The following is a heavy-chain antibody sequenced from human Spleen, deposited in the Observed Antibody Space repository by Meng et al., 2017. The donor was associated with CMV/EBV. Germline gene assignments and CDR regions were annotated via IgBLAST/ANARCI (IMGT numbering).Heavy chain of an antibody. J-gene: IGHJ4*02. Sequence: FGVSWVRQAPGQGLEFMGWISDYNGSTDYAQNFQGRVTLTTDSSTGTAYMELRGLRSDDTAVYYCARGGMMWRSGIVIEPATAFDFWGQGTLVTSPQ. V-gene: IGHV1-18*01. CDR2: ISDYNGST. CDR1: FG. D-gene: IGHD2-21*01. CDR3: ARGGMMWRSGIVIEPATAFDF.